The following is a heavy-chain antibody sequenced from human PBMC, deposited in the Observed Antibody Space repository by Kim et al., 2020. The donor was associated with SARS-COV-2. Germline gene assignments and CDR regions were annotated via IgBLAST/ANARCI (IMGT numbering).Heavy chain of an antibody. D-gene: IGHD6-19*01. CDR3: AKPPRGAVASSDY. Sequence: YAESGKGRFTISRDTSKNTLYLNMNSLRAEDRAVYYCAKPPRGAVASSDYWGQGTLVTVSS. V-gene: IGHV3-23*01. J-gene: IGHJ4*02.